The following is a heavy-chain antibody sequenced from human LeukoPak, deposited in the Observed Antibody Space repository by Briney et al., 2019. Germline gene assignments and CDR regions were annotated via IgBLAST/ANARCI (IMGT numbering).Heavy chain of an antibody. J-gene: IGHJ4*02. Sequence: SETLSLTCTVSGGSISSGSYYWGWIRQPPGKGLEWIGSIYYSGSTYYNPSLKSRVTISVDTSKNQFSLKLSSVTAADTAVYYCARGSQLIFWGQGTLVTVSS. V-gene: IGHV4-39*07. CDR1: GGSISSGSYY. CDR2: IYYSGST. D-gene: IGHD5-24*01. CDR3: ARGSQLIF.